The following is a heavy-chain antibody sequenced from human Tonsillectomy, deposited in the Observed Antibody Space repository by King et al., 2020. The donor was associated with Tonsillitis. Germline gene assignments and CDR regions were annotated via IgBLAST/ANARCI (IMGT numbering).Heavy chain of an antibody. D-gene: IGHD3-3*01. Sequence: TLKESGPALVKPTQTLTLTCTFSGFSLSTSAMCVSWIRQPPGKALQWLAVIHWDDNKYYSASLRARLTISQDTSKNQVVLTMTNMDPVDTATYYCARTLPYYDFWSGYYFDYWGQGTLVTVSS. CDR2: IHWDDNK. CDR1: GFSLSTSAMC. V-gene: IGHV2-70*01. J-gene: IGHJ4*02. CDR3: ARTLPYYDFWSGYYFDY.